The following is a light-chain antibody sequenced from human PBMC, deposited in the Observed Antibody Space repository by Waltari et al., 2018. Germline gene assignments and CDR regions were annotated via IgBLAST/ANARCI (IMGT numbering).Light chain of an antibody. Sequence: DIQMTQSPSTLSASVEDRVTITCRASQDIGVWLAWYQQKPGRAPDRLIYKASILQSGVPSRFSGSGSGTEFTLTISSLQPDDFATYYCQQFNSYPWTFGLGTKVEI. CDR2: KAS. CDR1: QDIGVW. CDR3: QQFNSYPWT. J-gene: IGKJ1*01. V-gene: IGKV1-5*03.